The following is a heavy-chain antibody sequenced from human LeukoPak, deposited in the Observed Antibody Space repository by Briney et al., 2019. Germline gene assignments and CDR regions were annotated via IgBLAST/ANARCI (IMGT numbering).Heavy chain of an antibody. Sequence: SETLSLTCTVSGDSISTYYWSWIRQPPGKGLEWIGYIYYRVTSDYNPSLKSRVTMSVDMSTRQISLKLSSVTAADTAVYYCARDGRYYFDYWGQGTLVTVSS. V-gene: IGHV4-59*01. CDR2: IYYRVTS. CDR1: GDSISTYY. CDR3: ARDGRYYFDY. J-gene: IGHJ4*02.